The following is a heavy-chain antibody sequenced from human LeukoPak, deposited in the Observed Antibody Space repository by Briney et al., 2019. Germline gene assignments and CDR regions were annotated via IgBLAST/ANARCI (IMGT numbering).Heavy chain of an antibody. V-gene: IGHV1-24*01. J-gene: IGHJ6*03. CDR2: FDPEDGET. CDR3: AAGGVVVNGLVGRSYYYYYMDV. Sequence: ASVKVSCKVSGYTLTELSMHWVRQAPGKGLEWMGGFDPEDGETIYAQKFQGRVTMTEDTSTDTAYMELSSLRSEDTAVYYCAAGGVVVNGLVGRSYYYYYMDVWGKGTTVTVSS. D-gene: IGHD3-22*01. CDR1: GYTLTELS.